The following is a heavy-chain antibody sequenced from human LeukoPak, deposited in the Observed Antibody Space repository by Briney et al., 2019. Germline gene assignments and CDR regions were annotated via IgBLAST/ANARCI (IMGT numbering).Heavy chain of an antibody. D-gene: IGHD3-16*01. CDR3: ARLQVPKSIYHRSDYSAGAFDI. Sequence: VGSLRLSCAASGVTVSDNYMSWVRQGPGKGLEWGSVIYSDGRPYYADSVKGRFTISRDNSKNTLYLQMNRLRAEDTAVYYCARLQVPKSIYHRSDYSAGAFDIWGQGTMVTVSS. CDR1: GVTVSDNY. CDR2: IYSDGRP. J-gene: IGHJ3*02. V-gene: IGHV3-53*01.